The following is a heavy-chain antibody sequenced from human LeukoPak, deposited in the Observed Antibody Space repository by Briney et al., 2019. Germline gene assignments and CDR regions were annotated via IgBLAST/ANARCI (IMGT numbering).Heavy chain of an antibody. J-gene: IGHJ4*02. Sequence: SETLSLTCTVSGGSISSYYWSWIRQPAEKGLEWIGRIYTSGSTNYNPSLKSRVTMSVGTSKNQFSLKLSSVTAADTAVYYCARDTDSSGYYFTFDYWGQGTLVTVSS. D-gene: IGHD3-22*01. CDR3: ARDTDSSGYYFTFDY. CDR1: GGSISSYY. V-gene: IGHV4-4*07. CDR2: IYTSGST.